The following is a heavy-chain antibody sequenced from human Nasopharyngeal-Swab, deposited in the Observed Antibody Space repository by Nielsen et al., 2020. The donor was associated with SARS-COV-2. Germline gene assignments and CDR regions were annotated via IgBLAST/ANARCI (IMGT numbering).Heavy chain of an antibody. CDR2: IYYSGST. CDR3: ARTPTEEKWFGELSGDY. V-gene: IGHV4-30-4*01. Sequence: SKTLSLTCTVSGGSISSGDYYWSWIRQPPGKGLEWIGYIYYSGSTYYNPSLKSRVTISVDTSKNQFSLKLSSVTAADTAVYYCARTPTEEKWFGELSGDYWGQGTLVTVSS. CDR1: GGSISSGDYY. J-gene: IGHJ4*02. D-gene: IGHD3-10*01.